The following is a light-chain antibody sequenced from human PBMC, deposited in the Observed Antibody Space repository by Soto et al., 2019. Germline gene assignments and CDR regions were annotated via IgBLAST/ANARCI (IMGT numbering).Light chain of an antibody. CDR3: QQYVMPPFT. CDR1: QGISSY. CDR2: AAS. Sequence: AIRMTQSPSSFSASTGDRVTITCRASQGISSYLAWYQQKPGKAPKLLIYAASTLQSGVPSRFSGSGSGTDFTLTISCLQSEDFAVYYCQQYVMPPFTFGQGTKVEIK. J-gene: IGKJ2*01. V-gene: IGKV1-8*01.